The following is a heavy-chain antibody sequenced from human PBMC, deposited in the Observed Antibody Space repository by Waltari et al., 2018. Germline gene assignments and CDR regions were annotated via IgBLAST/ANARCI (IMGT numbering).Heavy chain of an antibody. CDR2: ISSTNSI. V-gene: IGHV3-21*02. Sequence: EVQLVESGGGLVMPGGSLRLSCAASGFNFTNYIMNWVRQAPGKGLEWVSSISSTNSIYYADSVKGRFTISSDNAKNSLFLQLNSLGAEDTAVYYCAKDGDYWSGFQYYYYMDVWGKGTTVTVSS. CDR1: GFNFTNYI. J-gene: IGHJ6*03. CDR3: AKDGDYWSGFQYYYYMDV. D-gene: IGHD3-3*01.